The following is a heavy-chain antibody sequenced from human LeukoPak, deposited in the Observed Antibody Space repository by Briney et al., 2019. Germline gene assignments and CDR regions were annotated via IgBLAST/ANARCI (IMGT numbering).Heavy chain of an antibody. V-gene: IGHV3-66*01. CDR2: IYSGGST. D-gene: IGHD3-10*01. Sequence: GGSLRLSCAASGFTVSSNYMSWVRQAPGKGLEWVSVIYSGGSTYYADSVKGRFTISRDNSKNTLYLQMNSLRAEDTAVYYCSCMVQGRNALTWGQGTLVTVSS. CDR3: SCMVQGRNALT. CDR1: GFTVSSNY. J-gene: IGHJ5*02.